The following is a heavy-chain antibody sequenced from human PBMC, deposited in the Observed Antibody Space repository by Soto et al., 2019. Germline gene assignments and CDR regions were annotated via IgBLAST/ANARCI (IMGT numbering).Heavy chain of an antibody. J-gene: IGHJ4*01. CDR2: IGPESGAT. Sequence: ASVKVSCKASGYTFTGHYSHWARQAPEQGPEWMGEIGPESGATRYAQKFQGRVTMTRDMSITTVYMELNNLSPDDTAVYYCGRGRSGQIVVFYWGQGTPVTSSS. D-gene: IGHD1-26*01. V-gene: IGHV1-2*02. CDR1: GYTFTGHY. CDR3: GRGRSGQIVVFY.